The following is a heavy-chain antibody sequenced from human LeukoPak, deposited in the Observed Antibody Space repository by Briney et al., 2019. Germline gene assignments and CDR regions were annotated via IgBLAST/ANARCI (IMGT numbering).Heavy chain of an antibody. V-gene: IGHV3-73*01. CDR3: TQSNY. CDR2: IRSKADNYAT. Sequence: GVSLRLSCAASGFTFSGSPILWVRQASGKGLEWVGRIRSKADNYATAYAASVQGRCTISRDDSKSTAYLQLNSLKTEDTAVYYCTQSNYWGQGALVTVSS. CDR1: GFTFSGSP. J-gene: IGHJ4*02.